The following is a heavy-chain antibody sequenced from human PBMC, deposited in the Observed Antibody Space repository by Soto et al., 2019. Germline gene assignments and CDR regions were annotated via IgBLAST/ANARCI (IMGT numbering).Heavy chain of an antibody. D-gene: IGHD2-21*02. Sequence: LRLSCAASGFTFSDHFMEWVRQAPGKGLEWVGRIRNKARSYTTDYAASVRGRFTISRDDSKNSLYLQMNSLKAEDTAVYYCARLLAYCGGDCHSFAFDIWGQGTLVTVSS. CDR3: ARLLAYCGGDCHSFAFDI. CDR1: GFTFSDHF. J-gene: IGHJ3*02. CDR2: IRNKARSYTT. V-gene: IGHV3-72*01.